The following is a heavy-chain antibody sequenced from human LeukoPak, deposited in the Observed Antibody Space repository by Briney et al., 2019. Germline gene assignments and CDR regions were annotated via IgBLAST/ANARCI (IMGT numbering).Heavy chain of an antibody. V-gene: IGHV4-34*01. CDR2: INHSGST. D-gene: IGHD3-10*01. J-gene: IGHJ6*04. Sequence: SETLSLTCAVYGGSFSGYYWSWIRQPPGKGLEWIGEINHSGSTNYNPSLKSRVTISVDTSKNQSSLKLSSVTAADTAVYYCARGRITMVRGGPHRPPYYYGMDVWGKGTTVTVSS. CDR3: ARGRITMVRGGPHRPPYYYGMDV. CDR1: GGSFSGYY.